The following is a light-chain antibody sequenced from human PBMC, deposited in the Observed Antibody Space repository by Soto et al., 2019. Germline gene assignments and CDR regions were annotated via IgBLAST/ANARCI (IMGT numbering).Light chain of an antibody. J-gene: IGKJ1*01. CDR3: QHYDDWPRT. V-gene: IGKV3-15*01. CDR2: GAS. CDR1: QSVSGT. Sequence: EIVMTQSPATLSVSPGDRATLSCRASQSVSGTLAWYQQKPGQAPRLLIFGASTRATGIPARFSGSGSGTEFILTISSLQSEDFAGYYCQHYDDWPRTFGLGTKVELK.